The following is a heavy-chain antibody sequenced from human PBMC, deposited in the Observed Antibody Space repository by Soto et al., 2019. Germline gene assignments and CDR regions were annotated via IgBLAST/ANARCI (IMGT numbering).Heavy chain of an antibody. CDR1: GGSISSGDYF. Sequence: QVQLQESGPGLVKPSQTLSLICTVSGGSISSGDYFWNRIRQPPGKGLEWIGYIYYSGSTYYNPSLNSRGIISVVTIKSRFSLDMSSVTAADTAVYYCIREQGSISPTSIFYSNYSMDVWGQGTTVTVSS. D-gene: IGHD3-3*02. CDR2: IYYSGST. CDR3: IREQGSISPTSIFYSNYSMDV. V-gene: IGHV4-30-4*01. J-gene: IGHJ6*02.